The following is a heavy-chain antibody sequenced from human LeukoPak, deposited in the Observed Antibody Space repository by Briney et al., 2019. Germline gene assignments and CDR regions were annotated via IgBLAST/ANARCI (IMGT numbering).Heavy chain of an antibody. CDR1: GYTFTGYY. CDR3: ARGGDCSGGSCYRNWFDP. J-gene: IGHJ5*02. CDR2: INPNSGGT. V-gene: IGHV1-2*02. Sequence: ASVRVSCKASGYTFTGYYMHWVRQAPGQGLEWMGWINPNSGGTNYAQKFQGRVTMTRDTSISTAYMELSRLRSDDTAVYYCARGGDCSGGSCYRNWFDPWGKGTLVTVSS. D-gene: IGHD2-15*01.